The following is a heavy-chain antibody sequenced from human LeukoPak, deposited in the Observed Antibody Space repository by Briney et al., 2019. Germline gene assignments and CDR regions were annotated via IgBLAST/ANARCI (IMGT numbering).Heavy chain of an antibody. CDR3: ARGPDYCSSTSCYAGGY. Sequence: GASVKVSCKASGYTFTSYDINWVRQPTGQGLEWMGWMNPNSGNTGYAQKFQGRVTITRNTSINTAYMELSSLRSEDTAVYYCARGPDYCSSTSCYAGGYWGQGTLVTVSS. CDR2: MNPNSGNT. J-gene: IGHJ4*02. V-gene: IGHV1-8*03. D-gene: IGHD2-2*01. CDR1: GYTFTSYD.